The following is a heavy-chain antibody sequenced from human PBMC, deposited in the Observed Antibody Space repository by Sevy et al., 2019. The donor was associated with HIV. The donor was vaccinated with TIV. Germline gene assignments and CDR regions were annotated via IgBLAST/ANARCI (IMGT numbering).Heavy chain of an antibody. Sequence: ASVKVSCKASGYTFTSYAMNWVRQAPGQGLEWMGWINTNTGNQTYAQGFTGRFVFSLDTSVSTAYLQISSLKAEDTAVYYCARPPSGEQWLADAFDIWGQGTMVTVSS. CDR3: ARPPSGEQWLADAFDI. CDR1: GYTFTSYA. CDR2: INTNTGNQ. V-gene: IGHV7-4-1*02. D-gene: IGHD6-19*01. J-gene: IGHJ3*02.